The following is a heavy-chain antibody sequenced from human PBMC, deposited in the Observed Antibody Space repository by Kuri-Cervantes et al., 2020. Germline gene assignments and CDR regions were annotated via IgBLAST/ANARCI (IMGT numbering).Heavy chain of an antibody. CDR3: AGKIVAPQRYFDL. J-gene: IGHJ2*01. D-gene: IGHD2/OR15-2a*01. V-gene: IGHV3-73*01. Sequence: GGSLRLSCAASGFTFSGSAMHWVRQASGKGLEWVGRIRSKANSYATAYAASVKGRFTISRDNSKNTLYLEMNSLRAEDTAIYYCAGKIVAPQRYFDLWGRGTLVTVSS. CDR1: GFTFSGSA. CDR2: IRSKANSYAT.